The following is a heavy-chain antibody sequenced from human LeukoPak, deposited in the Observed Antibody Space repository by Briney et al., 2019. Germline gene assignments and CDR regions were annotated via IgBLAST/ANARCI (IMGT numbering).Heavy chain of an antibody. J-gene: IGHJ4*02. D-gene: IGHD3-3*01. CDR2: ISYGGNT. V-gene: IGHV4-30-2*01. CDR3: ARAADIHYDFWSGYFDY. CDR1: GDSISSGGYW. Sequence: SQTLSLTCAVSGDSISSGGYWWSWIRQHPGKGPEWIGYISYGGNTYYNPSLKSRVTISVDRSKNQFSLKLSSVTAADTAVYYCARAADIHYDFWSGYFDYWGQGTLVTVSS.